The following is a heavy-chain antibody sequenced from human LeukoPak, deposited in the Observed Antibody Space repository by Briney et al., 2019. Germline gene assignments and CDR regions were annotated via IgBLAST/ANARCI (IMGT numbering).Heavy chain of an antibody. D-gene: IGHD4-4*01. CDR3: ARGPPDYTDYIYDY. J-gene: IGHJ4*02. CDR2: IIPILNLA. CDR1: GGTFSNYT. Sequence: GASVKVSCKASGGTFSNYTISWVRQAPGQGLELMGKIIPILNLANFAQKFQGRVTITADKSTNTVYMELSSLRSEDTAMYFCARGPPDYTDYIYDYWGQGTLVTVSS. V-gene: IGHV1-69*02.